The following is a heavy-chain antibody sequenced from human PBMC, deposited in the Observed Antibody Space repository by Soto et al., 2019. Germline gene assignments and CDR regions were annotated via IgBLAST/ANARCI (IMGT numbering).Heavy chain of an antibody. CDR3: ATAYGTGYYYYGMDV. V-gene: IGHV1-69*13. CDR2: VSAIFGSA. CDR1: GGTFRSDA. D-gene: IGHD3-10*01. J-gene: IGHJ6*02. Sequence: SVKVYCKASGGTFRSDAISRVRQAPGQGLEWMGGVSAIFGSANYAQKFQVRDKITADESTSTSYMELSSLRSEDTAVYYCATAYGTGYYYYGMDVWGQGTTVTVSS.